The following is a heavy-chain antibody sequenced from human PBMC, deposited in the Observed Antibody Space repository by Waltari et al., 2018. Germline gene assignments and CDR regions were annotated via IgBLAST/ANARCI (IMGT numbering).Heavy chain of an antibody. J-gene: IGHJ1*01. CDR1: GFTFSSYE. CDR2: ISSSGSTI. V-gene: IGHV3-48*03. Sequence: EVQLVESGGGLVQPGGSLRLSCAASGFTFSSYEMNWVRQAPGKGLEWVSYISSSGSTIYYADSVKGRFTISRDNAKNSLYLQMNSLRAEDTAVYYCARGGDYEWGPQHWGQGTLVTVSS. D-gene: IGHD4-17*01. CDR3: ARGGDYEWGPQH.